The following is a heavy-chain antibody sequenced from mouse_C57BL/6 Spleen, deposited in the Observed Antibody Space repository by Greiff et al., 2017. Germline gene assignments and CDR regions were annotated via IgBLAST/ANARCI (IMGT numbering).Heavy chain of an antibody. Sequence: EVQGVESGGGLVKPGGSLKLSCAASGFTFSSYTMSWVRQTPEKRLEWVATISGGGGNTYYPDSVKGRFTISRDNAKNTLYLQMSSLRSEDTALYYCASPITTVVAHYYAMDYWGQGTSVTVSS. CDR1: GFTFSSYT. V-gene: IGHV5-9*01. J-gene: IGHJ4*01. CDR3: ASPITTVVAHYYAMDY. CDR2: ISGGGGNT. D-gene: IGHD1-1*01.